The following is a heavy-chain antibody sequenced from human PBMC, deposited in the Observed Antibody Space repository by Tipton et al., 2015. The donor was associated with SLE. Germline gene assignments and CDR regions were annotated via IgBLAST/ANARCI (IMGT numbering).Heavy chain of an antibody. Sequence: LRLSCADSGFIFSSFWMTWVRQAAGKGLEWIGEINHSGSTNYNPSLKSRVTISVDTSKNQFSLKLSSVTAADTAVYYCARLLPSGFHYYYYYMDVWGKGTTVTVSS. CDR1: GFIFSSFW. V-gene: IGHV4-34*01. CDR2: INHSGST. J-gene: IGHJ6*03. CDR3: ARLLPSGFHYYYYYMDV. D-gene: IGHD3-22*01.